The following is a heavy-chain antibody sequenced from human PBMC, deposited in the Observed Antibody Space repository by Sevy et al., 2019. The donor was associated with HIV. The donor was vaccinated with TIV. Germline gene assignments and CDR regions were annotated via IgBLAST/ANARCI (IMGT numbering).Heavy chain of an antibody. V-gene: IGHV3-23*01. Sequence: GGSLRLSCAASGFTFSSYAMSWVRQAPGKGLEWVSAISGSGGSTYYADSVKGRFTISRDNSKNTLYLQMNSLRAEDTAVYYCAKGLAMRVVVELVDYWGQGTLVTVSS. CDR2: ISGSGGST. D-gene: IGHD3-22*01. CDR1: GFTFSSYA. J-gene: IGHJ4*02. CDR3: AKGLAMRVVVELVDY.